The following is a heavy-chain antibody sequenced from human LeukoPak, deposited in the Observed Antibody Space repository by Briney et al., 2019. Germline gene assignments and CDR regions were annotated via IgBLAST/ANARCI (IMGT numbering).Heavy chain of an antibody. J-gene: IGHJ4*02. CDR2: IYSGGST. V-gene: IGHV3-53*05. CDR3: ARKDYGDYPPDY. D-gene: IGHD4-17*01. Sequence: GGSLRLSCAASGFTVSSNYMTWVRQAPGKGLEWVSVIYSGGSTYYADSVKGRFTISRDNSKNTLYLQMGSLRAEDMAVYYCARKDYGDYPPDYWGQGTLVTVSS. CDR1: GFTVSSNY.